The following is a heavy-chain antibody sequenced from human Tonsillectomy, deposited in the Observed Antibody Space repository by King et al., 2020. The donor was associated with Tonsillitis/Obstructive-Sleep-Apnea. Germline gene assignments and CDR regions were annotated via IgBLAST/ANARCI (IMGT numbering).Heavy chain of an antibody. D-gene: IGHD3-16*01. Sequence: VQLVESGGGVVQPGRSLRLSCAASGFTFSSYVMHWVRQAPGKGLEWVASRWHAGNNKYFGDSVKGRFTIPRDNSKNTLYLQMNSLRAEDTAVYYCARDGGSGTESSYFDYWGQGTLVTVSS. V-gene: IGHV3-33*01. CDR2: RWHAGNNK. CDR1: GFTFSSYV. CDR3: ARDGGSGTESSYFDY. J-gene: IGHJ4*02.